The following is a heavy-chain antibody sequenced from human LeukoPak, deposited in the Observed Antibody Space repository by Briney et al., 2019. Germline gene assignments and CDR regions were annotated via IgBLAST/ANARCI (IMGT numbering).Heavy chain of an antibody. CDR3: ARHSRYWSSGSKGIDY. V-gene: IGHV3-66*04. Sequence: GGSLRLSCAASEFSVGSNYMTWVRQAPGKGLEWVSLIYSGGSTYYADSVKGRFTISRDNSKNTLYLQMNSLRAEDTAVYYCARHSRYWSSGSKGIDYWGQGTLVTVSS. J-gene: IGHJ4*02. D-gene: IGHD1-26*01. CDR1: EFSVGSNY. CDR2: IYSGGST.